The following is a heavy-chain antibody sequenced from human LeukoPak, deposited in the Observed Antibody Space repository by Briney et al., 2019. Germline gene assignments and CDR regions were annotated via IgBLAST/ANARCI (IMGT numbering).Heavy chain of an antibody. D-gene: IGHD3-22*01. CDR2: INPNSGGT. CDR1: EYTFTGYY. J-gene: IGHJ4*02. V-gene: IGHV1-2*02. Sequence: ASVKVSCKASEYTFTGYYMHWVRQAPGQGLEWMGWINPNSGGTNYAQKFQGRVTMTRDTSISTAYMELSRLRSDDTAVYYCARANNYYDSSGYYYPHFDYWGQGTLVTVSS. CDR3: ARANNYYDSSGYYYPHFDY.